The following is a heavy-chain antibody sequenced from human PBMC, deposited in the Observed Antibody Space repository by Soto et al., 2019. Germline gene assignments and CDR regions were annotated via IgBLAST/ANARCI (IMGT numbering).Heavy chain of an antibody. CDR3: ARDGGRHSGGIDY. Sequence: QVQLVQSGAEVKKPGSSVKVSCKASGGTFSSYSINWVRQAPGQGLEWMGEIIPIFGTANYAQKFQGRVTITADESTSTAYMELRSLRSEHTAVYYCARDGGRHSGGIDYWGQGTLVTVPS. D-gene: IGHD1-26*01. J-gene: IGHJ4*02. CDR2: IIPIFGTA. CDR1: GGTFSSYS. V-gene: IGHV1-69*01.